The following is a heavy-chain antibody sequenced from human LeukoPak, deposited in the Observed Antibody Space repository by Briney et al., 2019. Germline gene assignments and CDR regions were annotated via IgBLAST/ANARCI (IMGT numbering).Heavy chain of an antibody. CDR3: ARKRSEIAARPVFYFDY. CDR2: INSSGGTT. V-gene: IGHV1-46*01. D-gene: IGHD6-6*01. Sequence: ASVKVSCKASGYMFTNYYIHWVRQAPGQGLEWMGLINSSGGTTSYAQKLQGRVTMTTDTSTSTAYMELRSLRSDDTAVYYCARKRSEIAARPVFYFDYWGQGTLVTVSS. J-gene: IGHJ4*02. CDR1: GYMFTNYY.